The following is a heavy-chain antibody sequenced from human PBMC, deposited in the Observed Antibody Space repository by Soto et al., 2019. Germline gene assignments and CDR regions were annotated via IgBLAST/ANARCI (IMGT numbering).Heavy chain of an antibody. CDR2: ISGSGGST. J-gene: IGHJ4*02. D-gene: IGHD2-21*02. CDR3: ASISQDVSPVTDEEGPDH. CDR1: GFTFSSYA. Sequence: GESLKISCAASGFTFSSYAMSWVRQAPGKGLEWVSAISGSGGSTYYADSVKGRFTISRDNAKNKLFLQMNSLRDEDTAVYYCASISQDVSPVTDEEGPDHWGQGTLVTVSS. V-gene: IGHV3-23*01.